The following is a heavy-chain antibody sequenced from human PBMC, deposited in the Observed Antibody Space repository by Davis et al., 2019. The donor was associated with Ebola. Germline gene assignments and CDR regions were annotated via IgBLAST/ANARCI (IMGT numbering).Heavy chain of an antibody. CDR1: GNSVSTNSAA. CDR3: ARGWLRGGMDV. D-gene: IGHD5-18*01. CDR2: TYYNSKWYN. Sequence: HSQTPSLTRAISGNSVSTNSAACNWIRQSPSRGLEWLGRTYYNSKWYNDYALSVKSRITINPDTSKNQFSLQLNSVTPEDTALYYCARGWLRGGMDVWGEGTTVTVSS. V-gene: IGHV6-1*01. J-gene: IGHJ6*04.